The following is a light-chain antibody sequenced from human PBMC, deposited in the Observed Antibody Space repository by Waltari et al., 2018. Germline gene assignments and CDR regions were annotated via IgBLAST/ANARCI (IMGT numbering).Light chain of an antibody. J-gene: IGLJ1*01. CDR3: ASWDDRLNGYV. Sequence: QSVLTQPPSASATPGQRVTISCSGRNSNIGTNHVHWYQQLPGTAPKFLIYNNNQRPSGVPARFSGSKSGTSAFLAISGLQSEDEADYYCASWDDRLNGYVLGTGTKVTAL. V-gene: IGLV1-44*01. CDR2: NNN. CDR1: NSNIGTNH.